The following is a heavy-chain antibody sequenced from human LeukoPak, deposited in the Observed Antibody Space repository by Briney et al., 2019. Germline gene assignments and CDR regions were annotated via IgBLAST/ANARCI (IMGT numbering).Heavy chain of an antibody. CDR2: INHSGST. D-gene: IGHD3-22*01. J-gene: IGHJ4*02. V-gene: IGHV4-34*01. CDR1: GGSFSGYY. Sequence: SETLSLTCAVYGGSFSGYYWSWIRQPPGKGLEWIGEINHSGSTNYNPSLKSRVTMSVDTSKNQFSLKLSSVTAEDTAVYYCAKPHPDMIVVVITTFFDYWGQGTLVTVSS. CDR3: AKPHPDMIVVVITTFFDY.